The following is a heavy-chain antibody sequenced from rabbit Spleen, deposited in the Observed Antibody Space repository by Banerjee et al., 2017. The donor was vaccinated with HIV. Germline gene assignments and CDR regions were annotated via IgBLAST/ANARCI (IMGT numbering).Heavy chain of an antibody. V-gene: IGHV1S45*01. D-gene: IGHD6-1*01. CDR1: GFDFSRAYW. CDR3: ARDTASSFSSYGMDL. Sequence: EESGGDLVKPEGSLTLTCTASGFDFSRAYWICWVRQAPGRGLEWIACILAGGSGTTYYTTWAKGRFTISKASTTTVTLKMTSLTAADTATYFCARDTASSFSSYGMDLWGPGTLVTVS. CDR2: ILAGGSGTT. J-gene: IGHJ6*01.